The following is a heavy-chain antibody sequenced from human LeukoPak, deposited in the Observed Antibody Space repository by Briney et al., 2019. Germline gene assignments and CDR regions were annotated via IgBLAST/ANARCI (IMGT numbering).Heavy chain of an antibody. J-gene: IGHJ4*02. D-gene: IGHD6-19*01. CDR3: ARDPRIAVAGSSGY. CDR1: GFTFSSYS. V-gene: IGHV3-21*01. CDR2: ISSSSSYI. Sequence: GGSLRLSCAASGFTFSSYSMNWVRQAPGKGLEWVSSISSSSSYIYYADSVKGRFTISRDNAKNSLYPQMNSLRAEDTAVYYCARDPRIAVAGSSGYWGQGTLVTVSS.